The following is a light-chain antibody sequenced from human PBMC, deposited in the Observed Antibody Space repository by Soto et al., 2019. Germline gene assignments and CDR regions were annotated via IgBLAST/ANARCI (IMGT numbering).Light chain of an antibody. V-gene: IGKV3-11*01. CDR1: QTVSSS. CDR3: QQHINWPLT. CDR2: EAS. Sequence: EIVLTQSPATLSLSPGERATLSCRASQTVSSSLAWYQQKPGQAPRLLIYEASNRATGIPARFSGSGSGADFTLTISSLGPEDFALYYCQQHINWPLTFGGGTKVDI. J-gene: IGKJ4*01.